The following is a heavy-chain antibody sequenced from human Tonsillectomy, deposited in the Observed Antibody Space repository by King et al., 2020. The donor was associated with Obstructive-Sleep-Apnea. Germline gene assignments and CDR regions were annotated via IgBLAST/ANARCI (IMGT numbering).Heavy chain of an antibody. V-gene: IGHV4-38-2*02. CDR2: IYHSGST. Sequence: VQLQESGPGLVKPSETLSLTCTVSGYSISSGYYWGWIRQPPGKGLEWIGSIYHSGSTYYNPSLKSRVTISVDTSKNQFSLKLSSVTAADTAVYYCARARQYSSRWYVGNWFDPWGQGTLVTVSS. J-gene: IGHJ5*02. D-gene: IGHD6-13*01. CDR3: ARARQYSSRWYVGNWFDP. CDR1: GYSISSGYY.